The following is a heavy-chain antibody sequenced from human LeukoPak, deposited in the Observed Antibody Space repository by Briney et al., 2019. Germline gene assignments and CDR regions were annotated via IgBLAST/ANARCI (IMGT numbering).Heavy chain of an antibody. CDR2: ISSSGSTA. Sequence: KPGGSLRLSYAASELTFSDYYMSWIRQAPGKGLEWNAYISSSGSTAYYADSGKGRFTVSRDKAEKSLYLQMNSLRAEDTAVYYCARRIRAVNQVAQHGDYFWFDPWGQGTLVTVSS. CDR1: ELTFSDYY. V-gene: IGHV3-11*01. CDR3: ARRIRAVNQVAQHGDYFWFDP. J-gene: IGHJ5*02. D-gene: IGHD4-17*01.